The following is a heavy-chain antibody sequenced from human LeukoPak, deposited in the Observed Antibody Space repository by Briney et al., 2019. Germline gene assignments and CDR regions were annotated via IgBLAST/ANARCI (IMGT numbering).Heavy chain of an antibody. CDR2: IDPGDSHT. J-gene: IGHJ6*03. Sequence: GESPKISCKGSGYSFTTYWIGWVRQMPGKGLEWMGIIDPGDSHTRYSPSFQGQVTISSDKSISTAYLQWSSLKASDTAMYYCARLSDDSSRCMDVWGKGTTVTVSS. CDR3: ARLSDDSSRCMDV. CDR1: GYSFTTYW. V-gene: IGHV5-51*01. D-gene: IGHD6-6*01.